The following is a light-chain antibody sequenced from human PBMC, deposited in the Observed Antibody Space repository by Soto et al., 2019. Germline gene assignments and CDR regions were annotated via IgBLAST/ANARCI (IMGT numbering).Light chain of an antibody. Sequence: QSVLAQPPSVSGAPGQRVTISCTGSSSDIGAGFDVHWYQQVPGRAPKLLIYGNKNRPSGVPDRFSGSKSGTSASLAITGLQAEDEADYYCQSNDSRVSAYVFGTGTKVTVL. J-gene: IGLJ1*01. CDR1: SSDIGAGFD. CDR3: QSNDSRVSAYV. CDR2: GNK. V-gene: IGLV1-40*01.